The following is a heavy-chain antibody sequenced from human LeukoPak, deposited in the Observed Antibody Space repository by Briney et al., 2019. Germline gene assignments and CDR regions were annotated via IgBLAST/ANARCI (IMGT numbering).Heavy chain of an antibody. CDR1: GGSISSSSYY. CDR3: ARVSTTSSGWYYYYYMDV. J-gene: IGHJ6*03. CDR2: IYYSGST. V-gene: IGHV4-39*07. D-gene: IGHD6-19*01. Sequence: PSETLSLTCTVSGGSISSSSYYWGWIRQPPGKGLEWIGSIYYSGSTYYNPSLKSRVTISVDTPKNQFSLKLSSVTAADTAVYYCARVSTTSSGWYYYYYMDVWGKGTTVTVSS.